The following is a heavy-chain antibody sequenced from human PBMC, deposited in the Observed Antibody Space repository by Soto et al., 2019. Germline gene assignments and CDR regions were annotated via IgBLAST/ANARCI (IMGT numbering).Heavy chain of an antibody. J-gene: IGHJ4*02. CDR1: GGTFSSYT. V-gene: IGHV1-69*08. CDR3: ARDNVDTAMVI. Sequence: QVQLVQSGAEVKKPGSSVKVSCKASGGTFSSYTISWVRQAPGQGLEWMGRIIPILGIANYAQKFQGRVTITAHKSTSTAYMELSSLRSEDTAVYYCARDNVDTAMVIWGQGTLVTVSS. D-gene: IGHD5-18*01. CDR2: IIPILGIA.